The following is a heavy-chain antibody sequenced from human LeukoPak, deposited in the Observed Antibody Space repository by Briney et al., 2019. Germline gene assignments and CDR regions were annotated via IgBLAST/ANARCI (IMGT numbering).Heavy chain of an antibody. D-gene: IGHD5-12*01. CDR3: ARGRYSGYDYFSWYYDL. J-gene: IGHJ2*01. CDR2: INYSGST. Sequence: SETLSLTCTVSGGSISSYYWSWIRQPPGKGLEWIGYINYSGSTDYNPSLKSRVTISVDTSKNQFSLKLSSVTAADTAVYYCARGRYSGYDYFSWYYDLWGRGTLVTVSS. V-gene: IGHV4-59*12. CDR1: GGSISSYY.